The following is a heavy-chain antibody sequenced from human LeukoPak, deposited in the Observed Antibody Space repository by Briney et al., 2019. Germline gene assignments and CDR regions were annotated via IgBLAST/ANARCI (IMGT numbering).Heavy chain of an antibody. J-gene: IGHJ4*02. CDR3: AKDGRGGYSYGSYFDY. V-gene: IGHV3-23*01. CDR1: GFTFSSYT. Sequence: GGSLRLSCAASGFTFSSYTMSWVRQAPGKGLEWVSAISASGVSTYYADSVKGRFTISRDNSKNTLYLQMNSLRAEDTALYYCAKDGRGGYSYGSYFDYWGQGILVTVSS. D-gene: IGHD5-18*01. CDR2: ISASGVST.